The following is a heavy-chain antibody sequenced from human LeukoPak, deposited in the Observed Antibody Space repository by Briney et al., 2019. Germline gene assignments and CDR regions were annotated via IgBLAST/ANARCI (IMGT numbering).Heavy chain of an antibody. CDR3: ARPGYDGGTNFDY. J-gene: IGHJ4*02. CDR1: GFTFSSYA. V-gene: IGHV3-30-3*01. Sequence: GGSLRLSCAASGFTFSSYAMHWVRQAPGKGLEWVAVISYDGSNKYYADSVEGRFTISRDNSKNTLYLQMNSLRAEDTAVYYCARPGYDGGTNFDYWGQGTLVTVSS. CDR2: ISYDGSNK. D-gene: IGHD4-23*01.